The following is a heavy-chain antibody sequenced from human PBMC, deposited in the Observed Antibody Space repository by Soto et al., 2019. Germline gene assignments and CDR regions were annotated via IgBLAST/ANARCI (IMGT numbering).Heavy chain of an antibody. J-gene: IGHJ1*01. Sequence: GGSLRLSCAASGFTFSSYWMTWVRQAPGKGLEWVANIKQDGTEKYYVDSVEGRFTISRDNAKNSLYLQMNSLRVEDTAVYYCTREYCSAGSCSGYFHHWGQGTLVTVSS. V-gene: IGHV3-7*04. CDR2: IKQDGTEK. CDR1: GFTFSSYW. D-gene: IGHD2-15*01. CDR3: TREYCSAGSCSGYFHH.